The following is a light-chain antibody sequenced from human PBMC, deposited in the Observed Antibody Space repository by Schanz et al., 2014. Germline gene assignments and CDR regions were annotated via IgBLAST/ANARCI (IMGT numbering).Light chain of an antibody. CDR2: GAS. V-gene: IGKV1-12*01. CDR3: QHSNGFPWT. Sequence: DIQMTQSPSTLSASVGDRVTITCRASQSISGWLAWHQQKPGKAPTVLLYGASTLQSGVPSRFSGSGFGTDFTLPISSLQPEDFATYSCQHSNGFPWTFGQGTKVEIK. CDR1: QSISGW. J-gene: IGKJ1*01.